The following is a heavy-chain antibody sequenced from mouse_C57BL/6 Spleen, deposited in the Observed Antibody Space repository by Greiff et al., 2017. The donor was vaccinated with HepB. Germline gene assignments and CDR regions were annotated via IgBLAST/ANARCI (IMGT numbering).Heavy chain of an antibody. CDR3: ARGSSYVDYYAMDY. CDR1: GCTFTSYW. CDR2: IDPSDSYT. V-gene: IGHV1-69*01. J-gene: IGHJ4*01. D-gene: IGHD1-1*01. Sequence: QVQLQQPGAELVMPGASVKLSCKASGCTFTSYWMHWVKQRPGQGLEWIGEIDPSDSYTNYNQKFKGKSTLTVDKSSSTAYMQLSSLTSEDSAVYYCARGSSYVDYYAMDYWGQGTSVTVSS.